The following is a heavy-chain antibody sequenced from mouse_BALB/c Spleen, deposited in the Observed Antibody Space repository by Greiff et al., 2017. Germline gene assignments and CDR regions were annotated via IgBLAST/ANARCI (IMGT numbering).Heavy chain of an antibody. J-gene: IGHJ4*01. CDR2: IYPGDGDT. V-gene: IGHV1-82*01. D-gene: IGHD2-4*01. Sequence: QVQLKESGPELVKPGASVKISCKASGYAFSSSWMNWVKQRPGQGLEWIGRIYPGDGDTNYNGKFKGKATLTADKSSSTAYMQLSSLTSVDSAVYFCARSTMITTKDAMDYWGQGTSVTVSS. CDR3: ARSTMITTKDAMDY. CDR1: GYAFSSSW.